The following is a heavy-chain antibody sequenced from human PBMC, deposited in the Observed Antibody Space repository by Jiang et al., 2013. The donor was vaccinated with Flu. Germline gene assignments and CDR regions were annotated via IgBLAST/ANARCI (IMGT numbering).Heavy chain of an antibody. J-gene: IGHJ4*02. CDR2: IFYNGNT. V-gene: IGHV4-31*03. Sequence: GPGLVKPSETLSLTCTVSGGSITSGGYYWSWIRQHPGKGLEWIGYIFYNGNTKYNPSFQSRVTISIDTSKNQFSLKLTSVNAADTAVYYCARDGLGSSGHGDYWGQGILVTVSS. D-gene: IGHD3-22*01. CDR3: ARDGLGSSGHGDY. CDR1: GGSITSGGYY.